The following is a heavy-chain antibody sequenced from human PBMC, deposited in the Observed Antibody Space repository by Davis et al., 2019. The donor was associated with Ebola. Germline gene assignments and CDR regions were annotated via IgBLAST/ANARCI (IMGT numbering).Heavy chain of an antibody. J-gene: IGHJ4*02. CDR3: ARVLSYCSGGSCPGGSDH. V-gene: IGHV3-74*01. D-gene: IGHD2-15*01. CDR1: GSFISSDW. CDR2: INTDGSRT. Sequence: SLITSCAASGSFISSDWIHWLRQPAGKRLVWVPRINTDGSRTRDADFVNSRFTISRDNAKTTLYLQMNSLRAEETAVYYCARVLSYCSGGSCPGGSDHWGQGTLVTVSS.